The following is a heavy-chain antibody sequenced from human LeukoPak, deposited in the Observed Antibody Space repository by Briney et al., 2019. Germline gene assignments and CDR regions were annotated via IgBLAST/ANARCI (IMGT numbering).Heavy chain of an antibody. CDR1: GGSISSGGYY. CDR2: IYYSGST. CDR3: ARDVPLRDYYDSSGSFDY. V-gene: IGHV4-31*03. Sequence: SETLSLTCTVSGGSISSGGYYWSWIRQHPGKGLEWIGYIYYSGSTYYNPSLKSRVTISVDTSKNQFSLKLSSVTAADTAVYYCARDVPLRDYYDSSGSFDYWGQGTLVTVSS. J-gene: IGHJ4*02. D-gene: IGHD3-22*01.